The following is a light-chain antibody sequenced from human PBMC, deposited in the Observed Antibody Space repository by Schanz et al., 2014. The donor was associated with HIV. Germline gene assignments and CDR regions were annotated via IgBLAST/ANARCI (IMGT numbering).Light chain of an antibody. CDR1: SSNIGSNY. CDR3: ATWDDSLSGRV. Sequence: QSVLTQPPSASGTPGQRVTISCSGSSSNIGSNYVYWYQQLPGTAPKLLIYRTNQRPSGVPDRFSGSRSGTSASLAISGVRSEDEADYYCATWDDSLSGRVFGGGTKLTVL. J-gene: IGLJ3*02. V-gene: IGLV1-47*01. CDR2: RTN.